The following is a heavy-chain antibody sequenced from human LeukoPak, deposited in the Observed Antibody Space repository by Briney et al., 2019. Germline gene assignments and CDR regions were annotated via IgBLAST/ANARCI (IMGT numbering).Heavy chain of an antibody. Sequence: AAGKVSCKTSGYTFRSYGITWVRQAPGQGLEWMGWIYAHNGHTNYAQKFQGRVTMTADTSTNTAYMELRSLTSDDTAVYYCARDFSFTVDYWGQGTLVTAPS. CDR3: ARDFSFTVDY. J-gene: IGHJ4*02. V-gene: IGHV1-18*01. CDR2: IYAHNGHT. CDR1: GYTFRSYG.